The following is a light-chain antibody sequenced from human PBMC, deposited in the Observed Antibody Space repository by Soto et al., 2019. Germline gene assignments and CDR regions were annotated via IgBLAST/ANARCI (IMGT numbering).Light chain of an antibody. J-gene: IGKJ3*01. V-gene: IGKV1-13*02. CDR2: DAS. CDR3: QQFNSYPIT. Sequence: AIQLTQSPSSLSASVGDRVTITCRASQGISSALAWYQQKPGKAPKLLIYDASSLESGVPSRFRGSGAGTDFTLTISSLQPEDFATYYCQQFNSYPITFGPGTKVDIK. CDR1: QGISSA.